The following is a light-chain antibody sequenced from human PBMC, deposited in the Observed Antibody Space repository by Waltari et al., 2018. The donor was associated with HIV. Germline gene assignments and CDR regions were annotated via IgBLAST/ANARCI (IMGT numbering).Light chain of an antibody. J-gene: IGLJ2*01. CDR1: SSDVGGYNY. CDR2: EVT. Sequence: QSALTQPPSASGSPGQSVTTPCTGNSSDVGGYNYVSWYQQHPGKAPKLMIYEVTKRPSGVPDRFSGSKSGNTASLTVSGLQAEDEADYYCSSYAGSNNLLFGGGTKLTVL. V-gene: IGLV2-8*01. CDR3: SSYAGSNNLL.